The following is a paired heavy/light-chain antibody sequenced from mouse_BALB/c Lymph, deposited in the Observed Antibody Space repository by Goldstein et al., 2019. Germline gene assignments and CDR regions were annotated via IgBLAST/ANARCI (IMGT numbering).Heavy chain of an antibody. J-gene: IGHJ2*01. CDR2: INSNGGST. D-gene: IGHD2-4*01. V-gene: IGHV5-6-2*01. Sequence: DVKLVESGGGLVKLGGSLKLSCAASGFTFSSYYMSWVRQTPEKRLELVAAINSNGGSTYYPDTVKGRFTISRDNAKNTLYLQMSSLKSEDTALYYCARHTYDYDGGGYFDYWGQGTTLTVSS. CDR1: GFTFSSYY. CDR3: ARHTYDYDGGGYFDY.
Light chain of an antibody. CDR1: QSLLASGNQNNY. J-gene: IGKJ1*01. V-gene: IGKV8-34*01. CDR2: WAS. Sequence: DILMTQSPSSLTVSAGEKVTMSCKSSQSLLASGNQNNYLAWHQQKPGRSPKMLIIWASTRVSGVPDRFIGSGSGTDFTLTINSVQAEDLAVYYCQQSYSAPWTFGGGTKLEIK. CDR3: QQSYSAPWT.